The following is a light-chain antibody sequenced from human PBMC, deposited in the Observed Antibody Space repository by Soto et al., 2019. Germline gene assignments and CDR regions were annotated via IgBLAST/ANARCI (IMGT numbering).Light chain of an antibody. V-gene: IGKV1-39*01. CDR3: QQSYSTPRT. Sequence: DIPMTQSPPSLSASVGDRVTITCRASQSISSYLNWYQQKPGKAPKLLIYAASSLQSGVPSRFSGSESGTDFTLTISSLQPEDFATYYCQQSYSTPRTFGQGTKVEIK. CDR2: AAS. CDR1: QSISSY. J-gene: IGKJ1*01.